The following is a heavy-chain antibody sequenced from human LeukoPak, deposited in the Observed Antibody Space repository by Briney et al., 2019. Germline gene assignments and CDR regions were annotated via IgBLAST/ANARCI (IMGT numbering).Heavy chain of an antibody. CDR3: ARVGGLEYDSSGVFDY. CDR2: INAGNGNT. V-gene: IGHV1-3*01. J-gene: IGHJ4*02. D-gene: IGHD3-22*01. Sequence: ASVKVSCKASGYTFTSYAMHWVRQAPGQRLEWMGWINAGNGNTKYSQKFQGRVTITRDTSASTAYMELSRLRSDDTAMYYCARVGGLEYDSSGVFDYWGQGTLVTVSS. CDR1: GYTFTSYA.